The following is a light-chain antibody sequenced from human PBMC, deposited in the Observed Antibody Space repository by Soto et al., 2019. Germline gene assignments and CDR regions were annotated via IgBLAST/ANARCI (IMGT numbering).Light chain of an antibody. V-gene: IGKV4-1*01. Sequence: DIVMTQSPDSLAVSLGERATINCKSSQSVFDSSKNKNFLAWYQQKPGQPPKLLIYWASARESGVPDRFSGSESGTDFTLTISSLQAGDVAVYYCQQYCTTPWTFGQGTKVEVK. CDR2: WAS. J-gene: IGKJ1*01. CDR3: QQYCTTPWT. CDR1: QSVFDSSKNKNF.